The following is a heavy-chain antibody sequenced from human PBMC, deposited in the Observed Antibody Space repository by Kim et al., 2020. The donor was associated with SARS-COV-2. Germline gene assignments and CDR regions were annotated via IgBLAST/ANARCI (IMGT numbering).Heavy chain of an antibody. Sequence: GGSLRLSCEASGFTFSNYAMYWVRQGPGKGLEWLSRISGDSSKISYADSVTGRFTISRDNAKNSLYLQMNSLRPEDTALYYCTRDGGYCSGDNCYSWFDPWGQGTLVTVSS. J-gene: IGHJ5*02. CDR3: TRDGGYCSGDNCYSWFDP. V-gene: IGHV3-9*01. CDR2: ISGDSSKI. D-gene: IGHD2-15*01. CDR1: GFTFSNYA.